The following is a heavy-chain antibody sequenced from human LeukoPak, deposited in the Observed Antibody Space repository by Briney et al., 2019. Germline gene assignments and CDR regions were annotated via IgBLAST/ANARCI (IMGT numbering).Heavy chain of an antibody. J-gene: IGHJ4*02. CDR1: GYTFTGYY. D-gene: IGHD1-26*01. CDR2: INPNSGGT. CDR3: ATALKVGATAFDY. Sequence: ASVKVSCKASGYTFTGYYMHWVRQAPGQGLEWMGWINPNSGGTNYAQKFQGRVTMTRDTSISTAYMELSSLRSEDTAVYYCATALKVGATAFDYWGQGTLVTVSS. V-gene: IGHV1-2*02.